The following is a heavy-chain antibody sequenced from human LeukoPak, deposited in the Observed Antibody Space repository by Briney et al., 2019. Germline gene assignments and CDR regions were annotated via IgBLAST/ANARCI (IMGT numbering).Heavy chain of an antibody. CDR2: ISGSGGST. V-gene: IGHV3-23*01. Sequence: HSGGSLRLSCAASGFTFSSYAMSWVRQAPGKGLEWVSAISGSGGSTYYADSVKGRFTISRDNSKNTLYLQMNSLRAEDTAVYYCAKDSSVLLWFGELDLDYWGQGTLVTVSS. CDR1: GFTFSSYA. D-gene: IGHD3-10*01. CDR3: AKDSSVLLWFGELDLDY. J-gene: IGHJ4*02.